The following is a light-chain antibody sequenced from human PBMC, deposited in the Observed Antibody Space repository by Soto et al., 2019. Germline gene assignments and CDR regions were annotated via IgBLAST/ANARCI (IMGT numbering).Light chain of an antibody. CDR3: QQYGGSPLFT. V-gene: IGKV3-20*01. CDR1: QSVSSSF. CDR2: GAS. J-gene: IGKJ3*01. Sequence: EIVLTQSPGTLSLSPGERATLSCRASQSVSSSFLAWYQQKPGQAPRLLMYGASNRATGIPDRFSGSGSGTDFTLTISRLEPEDFAVYYCQQYGGSPLFTFGPGTKGDIK.